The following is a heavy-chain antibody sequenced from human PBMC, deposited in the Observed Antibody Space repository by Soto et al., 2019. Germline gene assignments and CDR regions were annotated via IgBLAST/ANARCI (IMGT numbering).Heavy chain of an antibody. CDR2: INHSGST. Sequence: SETLSLTCAVYGGSFSGYYWSWIRQPPGKGLEWIGEINHSGSTNYNPSLKSRVTISVDTSKNQFSLKLSSVTAADTAVYYCASGYDSYYYYGMDVWGQGTTVTVS. CDR1: GGSFSGYY. J-gene: IGHJ6*02. V-gene: IGHV4-34*01. CDR3: ASGYDSYYYYGMDV. D-gene: IGHD5-12*01.